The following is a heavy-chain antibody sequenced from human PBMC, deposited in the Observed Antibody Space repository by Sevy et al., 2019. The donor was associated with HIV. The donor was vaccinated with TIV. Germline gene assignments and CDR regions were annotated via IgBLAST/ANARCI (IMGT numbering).Heavy chain of an antibody. Sequence: GGSLRLSCAASGFNLRNYGMHWVRQAPGKGLEWVAVIRYDGSNKYYADSVKGRFTISRDNSKNTLYLQMNSLRAEDTAVYDCARDRLGITISAEWGGGMDVWGQGTTVTVSS. V-gene: IGHV3-33*01. CDR3: ARDRLGITISAEWGGGMDV. J-gene: IGHJ6*02. D-gene: IGHD3-3*01. CDR2: IRYDGSNK. CDR1: GFNLRNYG.